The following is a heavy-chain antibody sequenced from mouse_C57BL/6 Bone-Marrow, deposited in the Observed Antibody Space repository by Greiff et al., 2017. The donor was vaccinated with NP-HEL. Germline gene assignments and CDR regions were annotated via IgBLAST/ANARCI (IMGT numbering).Heavy chain of an antibody. CDR1: GFTFTDYY. Sequence: EVKLVESGGGLVQPGGSLSLSCAASGFTFTDYYMSWVRQPPGKALEWLGFIRNKANGYTTEYSASVKGRFTISSDNSQSILYLQMNALKAEDSATYYLARYSGSSSYWYFDVWGTGTTVTVSS. V-gene: IGHV7-3*01. CDR3: ARYSGSSSYWYFDV. D-gene: IGHD1-1*01. J-gene: IGHJ1*03. CDR2: IRNKANGYTT.